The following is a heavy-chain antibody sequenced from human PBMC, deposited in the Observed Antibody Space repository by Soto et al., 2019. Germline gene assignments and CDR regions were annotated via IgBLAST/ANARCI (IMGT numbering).Heavy chain of an antibody. V-gene: IGHV4-30-2*01. Sequence: SETLSLTCAVSGGSISSGGYSWSWIRQPPGKGLEWIGYIYHSGSTYYNPSLKSRVTISVDRSKNQFSLKLSSVTAADTAVYYCERAGGDQGLDYWGQGTLVPVYS. CDR3: ERAGGDQGLDY. J-gene: IGHJ4*02. CDR1: GGSISSGGYS. CDR2: IYHSGST.